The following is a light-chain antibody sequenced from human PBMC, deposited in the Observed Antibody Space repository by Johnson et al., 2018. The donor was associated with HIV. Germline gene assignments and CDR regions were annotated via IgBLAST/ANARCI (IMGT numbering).Light chain of an antibody. J-gene: IGLJ1*01. CDR2: ENN. CDR3: GTWDSSLSALYV. CDR1: SSNLGNNY. Sequence: QAVLTQPPSVSAAPGQKVTISCSGSSSNLGNNYVSWYQQLPGTAPKLLIYENNKRPSGIPDRFSGSKSGTSATLDITGLQTEDEADYYCGTWDSSLSALYVCGTGTKVTGL. V-gene: IGLV1-51*02.